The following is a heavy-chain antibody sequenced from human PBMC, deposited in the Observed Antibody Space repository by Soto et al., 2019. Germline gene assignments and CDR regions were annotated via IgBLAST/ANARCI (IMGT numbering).Heavy chain of an antibody. CDR3: AHIPTYYQYDWFDP. V-gene: IGHV2-5*02. D-gene: IGHD3-16*01. Sequence: QITLKESGPTLVKPTQTLTLTCTFSGFSLTTRGVGVGWIRQPPGKALECLALIYWEDDKRYSPSLQSRLSITKDTPKNQVVLTMTNVDPVDTATYYCAHIPTYYQYDWFDPWGQGTLVSVSS. J-gene: IGHJ5*02. CDR1: GFSLTTRGVG. CDR2: IYWEDDK.